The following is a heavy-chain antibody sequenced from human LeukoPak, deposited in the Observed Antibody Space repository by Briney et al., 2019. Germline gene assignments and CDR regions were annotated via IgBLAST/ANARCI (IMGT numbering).Heavy chain of an antibody. D-gene: IGHD2-2*01. CDR3: AGRCTSCASFDF. J-gene: IGHJ4*02. CDR2: IYTSGST. CDR1: GGSISSGSYY. Sequence: SETLSLTCTVSGGSISSGSYYWSWIRQPAGKGLEWIGRIYTSGSTNYNPSLRSRVTLSLDTSENQFSLKLSSVTAADTAVYYCAGRCTSCASFDFWGQGTLVTVSS. V-gene: IGHV4-61*02.